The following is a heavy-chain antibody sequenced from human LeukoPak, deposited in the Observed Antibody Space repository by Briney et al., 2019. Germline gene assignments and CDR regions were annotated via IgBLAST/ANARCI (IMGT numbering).Heavy chain of an antibody. V-gene: IGHV4-59*06. Sequence: PSETLSLTCTVSGGSISSYYWSWIRQHPGKGLEWIGYIFYSGSTYYNPSLKSRVTISVDTSKNQFSLKLSSVTAADTAVYYCASAMDYYGSGSYTVFDYWGQGTLVTVSS. J-gene: IGHJ4*02. D-gene: IGHD3-10*01. CDR3: ASAMDYYGSGSYTVFDY. CDR1: GGSISSYY. CDR2: IFYSGST.